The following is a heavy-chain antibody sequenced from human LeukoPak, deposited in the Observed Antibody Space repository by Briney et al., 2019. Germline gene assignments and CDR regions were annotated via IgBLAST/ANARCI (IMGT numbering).Heavy chain of an antibody. Sequence: PGPCLSLSCAAAGFTFIIHCMDSVRHAPGKWLGWVAFIRYDGSNKYYADSVKGRFTLYRDNSKNTMYLQMNRLRAEDTAVYSCAKDYYYDSSGYYYFDYWGQGTLVTVSS. CDR3: AKDYYYDSSGYYYFDY. CDR2: IRYDGSNK. J-gene: IGHJ4*02. D-gene: IGHD3-22*01. CDR1: GFTFIIHC. V-gene: IGHV3-30*02.